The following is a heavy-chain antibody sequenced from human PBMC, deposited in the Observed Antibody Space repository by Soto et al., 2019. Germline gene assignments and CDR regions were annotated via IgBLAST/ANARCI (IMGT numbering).Heavy chain of an antibody. CDR1: GFTVSSNY. V-gene: IGHV3-53*01. Sequence: GGSLRLSCAASGFTVSSNYMSWVRQAPGKGLEWVSVIYSGSSTYYADSVKGRFTISRDNSKNTLYLQMNSLRAEDTAVYYCARAGRLDLFDYWGQGTQVTVSS. J-gene: IGHJ4*02. CDR3: ARAGRLDLFDY. CDR2: IYSGSST. D-gene: IGHD1-1*01.